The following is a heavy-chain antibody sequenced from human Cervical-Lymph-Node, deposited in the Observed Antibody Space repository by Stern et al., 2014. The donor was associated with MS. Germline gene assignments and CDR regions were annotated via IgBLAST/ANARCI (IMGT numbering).Heavy chain of an antibody. J-gene: IGHJ1*01. CDR2: IYHNGNT. CDR1: GGSIGRYY. Sequence: QLQLQESGPGLVKPSETLSLTCTVSGGSIGRYYWSWVRQPPGKSLEWIGYIYHNGNTNYNPSLKSRVSMSVDTSKNQFSLNLTSVIAADTAVYYCTRDGRSSLSEYFQTRGQGSLVTVSS. V-gene: IGHV4-59*01. D-gene: IGHD6-6*01. CDR3: TRDGRSSLSEYFQT.